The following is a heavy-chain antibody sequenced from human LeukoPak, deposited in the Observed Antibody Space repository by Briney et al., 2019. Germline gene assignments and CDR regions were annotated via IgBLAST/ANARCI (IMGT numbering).Heavy chain of an antibody. CDR3: ARVRRPYYFDY. V-gene: IGHV3-7*01. CDR2: IKQDGSEK. J-gene: IGHJ4*02. CDR1: GFTFSSYW. Sequence: GGSPRLSCGASGFTFSSYWMSWVRQAPGKGLEWVANIKQDGSEKYYVDSVKGRFTISRDNAQNSLYLQMDSLRAEDTAVYYCARVRRPYYFDYWGQGTLVTVSS.